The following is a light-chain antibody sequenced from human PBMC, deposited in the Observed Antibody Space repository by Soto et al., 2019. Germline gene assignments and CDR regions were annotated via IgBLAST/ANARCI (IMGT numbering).Light chain of an antibody. CDR3: QQYNNWPWT. Sequence: EIVMTQSPATLSASPGERATLSCRASQSVSSNLAWYQQKPGQAPRLLIYGASTRATGIPARFSGSGSGTEFTLTISSLQSEEFAVYYCQQYNNWPWTFGQGTKVEIK. CDR1: QSVSSN. J-gene: IGKJ1*01. CDR2: GAS. V-gene: IGKV3-15*01.